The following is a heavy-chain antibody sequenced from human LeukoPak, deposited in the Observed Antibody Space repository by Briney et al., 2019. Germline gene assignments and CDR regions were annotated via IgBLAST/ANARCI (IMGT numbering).Heavy chain of an antibody. V-gene: IGHV3-23*01. J-gene: IGHJ4*02. Sequence: PGRSLRLSCAASGFTFSSYAMSWVRQAPGKGLEWVSAISGSGGSTYYADSVKGRFTISRDNSKNTLYLQMNSLRAEDTAVYYCAAHSGSYSNFDYWGQGTLVTVSS. CDR3: AAHSGSYSNFDY. CDR2: ISGSGGST. CDR1: GFTFSSYA. D-gene: IGHD1-26*01.